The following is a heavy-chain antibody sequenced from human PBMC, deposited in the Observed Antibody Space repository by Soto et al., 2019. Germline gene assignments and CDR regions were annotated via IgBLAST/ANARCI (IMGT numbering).Heavy chain of an antibody. Sequence: QITLKESGPTLVKPTQTLTLTCTFSGFSLSTSGVGVGWVRQPPGKAPEWLALIYWDDDNRYSPSLNTRLTIPXXTXKXXVVLTMTNRDPVDTATYYCVHRHRQYSCNYVYFDYWGQGTLITVSS. V-gene: IGHV2-5*02. CDR1: GFSLSTSGVG. CDR2: IYWDDDN. CDR3: VHRHRQYSCNYVYFDY. J-gene: IGHJ4*02. D-gene: IGHD6-6*01.